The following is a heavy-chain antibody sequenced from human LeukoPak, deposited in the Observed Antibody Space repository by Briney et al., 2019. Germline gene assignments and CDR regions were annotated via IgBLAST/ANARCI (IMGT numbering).Heavy chain of an antibody. D-gene: IGHD6-13*01. J-gene: IGHJ4*02. CDR3: ARQQGYIMAAAAYYFDY. CDR2: IFYSGST. CDR1: GYSISSGYY. V-gene: IGHV4-38-2*02. Sequence: SETLSLTCSVSGYSISSGYYWGWIRQPPGKGLEWIGSIFYSGSTFFNPSLKSRVTISVDTSKNQFSLKLSSVTAADTAVYYCARQQGYIMAAAAYYFDYWGQGTLVTVSS.